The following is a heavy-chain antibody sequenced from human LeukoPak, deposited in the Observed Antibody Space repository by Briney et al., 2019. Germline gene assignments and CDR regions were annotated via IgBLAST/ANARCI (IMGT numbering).Heavy chain of an antibody. CDR3: ARAVVGPYDYGGNSGWVDY. CDR1: GYSISSGYY. Sequence: SETLSLTCTVSGYSISSGYYWGWIRQPPGKGLEWIGSIYHSGSTYYNPSLKSRVTISVDTSKNQFSLKLSSVTAADTAVYYCARAVVGPYDYGGNSGWVDYWGQGTLVTASS. V-gene: IGHV4-38-2*02. D-gene: IGHD4-23*01. CDR2: IYHSGST. J-gene: IGHJ4*02.